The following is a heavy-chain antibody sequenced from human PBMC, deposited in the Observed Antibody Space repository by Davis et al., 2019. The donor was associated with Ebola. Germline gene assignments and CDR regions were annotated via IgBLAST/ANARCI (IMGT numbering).Heavy chain of an antibody. V-gene: IGHV1-46*01. D-gene: IGHD5-12*01. CDR3: ARYSGYLYYYYGMDV. Sequence: ASLKVSFNASGYTFTSYYMHWVRQAPGQGLEWMGIINPSSGSTNHAQKFQGRVTMTRDTSTSTVYMELSSLRSEDTAVYYCARYSGYLYYYYGMDVWGKGTTVTVSS. CDR1: GYTFTSYY. J-gene: IGHJ6*04. CDR2: INPSSGST.